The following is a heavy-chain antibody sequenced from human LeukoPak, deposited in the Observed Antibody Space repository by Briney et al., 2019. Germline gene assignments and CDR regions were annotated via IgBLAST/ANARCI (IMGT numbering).Heavy chain of an antibody. Sequence: TGGSLRLSCAASGFTFSSYWMNWVRQAPGKGLEWVSYTSSSSGTIYYADSVKGRFTISRDNAKNSLYLQMNSLRAEDTAVYYCARVRSGSYYVDGFDIWGQGTMVTVSS. CDR1: GFTFSSYW. V-gene: IGHV3-48*01. D-gene: IGHD3-10*01. CDR3: ARVRSGSYYVDGFDI. J-gene: IGHJ3*02. CDR2: TSSSSGTI.